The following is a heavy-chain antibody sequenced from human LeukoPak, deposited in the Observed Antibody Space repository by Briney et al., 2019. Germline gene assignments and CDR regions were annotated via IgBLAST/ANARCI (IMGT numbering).Heavy chain of an antibody. D-gene: IGHD3-10*01. J-gene: IGHJ4*02. CDR1: GGSFSGYY. Sequence: NPSETLSLTCAVYGGSFSGYYWSWIRQPPGKGLDWIGEINHSGSTNYNPSLKSRVTISVDTSKNQFSLKLSSVTAADTAVYYCARLAYGSGSYHYWGQGTLVTVSS. CDR2: INHSGST. CDR3: ARLAYGSGSYHY. V-gene: IGHV4-34*01.